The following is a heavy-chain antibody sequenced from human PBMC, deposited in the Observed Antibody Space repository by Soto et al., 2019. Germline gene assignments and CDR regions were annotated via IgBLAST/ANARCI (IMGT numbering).Heavy chain of an antibody. CDR3: ARGDSTDSYKGVCSLLYNNDLDV. J-gene: IGHJ6*04. Sequence: SVKVSCKASGYSFTDYHIHWVRQAPGQGLEWLGRINPKSGGTSTAQKFQGWVTMTTDTYISTASMELTRLTSDETAIYYCARGDSTDSYKGVCSLLYNNDLDVWG. V-gene: IGHV1-2*04. D-gene: IGHD2-8*01. CDR1: GYSFTDYH. CDR2: INPKSGGT.